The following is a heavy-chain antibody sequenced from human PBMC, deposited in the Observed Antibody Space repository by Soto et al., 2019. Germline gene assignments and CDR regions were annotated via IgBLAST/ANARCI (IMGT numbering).Heavy chain of an antibody. CDR1: GFTFSNAW. D-gene: IGHD2-15*01. V-gene: IGHV3-15*07. Sequence: GGSLRLSCAASGFTFSNAWMNWVRQAPGKGLEWVGRIKSKTDGGTTDYAAPVKGRFTISRDDSKNTLYLQMNSLKTEDTAVYYCTTDGPSYCSGGSCRPDYYYGMDVWGQGTTVTVSS. J-gene: IGHJ6*02. CDR2: IKSKTDGGTT. CDR3: TTDGPSYCSGGSCRPDYYYGMDV.